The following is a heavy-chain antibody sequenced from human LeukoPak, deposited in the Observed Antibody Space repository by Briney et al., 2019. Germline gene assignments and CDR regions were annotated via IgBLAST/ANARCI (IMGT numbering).Heavy chain of an antibody. CDR2: INHSGST. CDR3: ARVGWGVRGPTR. CDR1: GGSFSGYY. D-gene: IGHD3-10*01. J-gene: IGHJ4*02. Sequence: SETLSLTCAVYGGSFSGYYWSWIRQPPAKGQEWIGEINHSGSTNYNPSLKSRVTISVDTSKNQFSLKLSSVTAADTAVYYCARVGWGVRGPTRWGQGTLVTVSS. V-gene: IGHV4-34*01.